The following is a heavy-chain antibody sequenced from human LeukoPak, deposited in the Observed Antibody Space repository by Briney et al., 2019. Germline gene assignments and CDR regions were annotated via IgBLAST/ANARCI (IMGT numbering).Heavy chain of an antibody. J-gene: IGHJ4*02. D-gene: IGHD5-12*01. Sequence: GESLKISCTGSGDTFTTYWIGWVRQMPGKGLEWMGIIYPGDSDTRQNPSFQGQVTISADKSINTAYLQWSSLKTSDTAMYFCATRGNGGYEFFDNWGQGTLVTVSS. CDR2: IYPGDSDT. CDR1: GDTFTTYW. V-gene: IGHV5-51*01. CDR3: ATRGNGGYEFFDN.